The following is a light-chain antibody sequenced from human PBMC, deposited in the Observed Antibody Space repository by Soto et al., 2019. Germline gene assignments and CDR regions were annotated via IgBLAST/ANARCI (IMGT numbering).Light chain of an antibody. V-gene: IGKV3-15*01. CDR3: QQYNNWPPIT. CDR1: QSVSNK. J-gene: IGKJ3*01. Sequence: EIVMTQSPATLSVSPGERATLSCRASQSVSNKLAWYQQKPGQAPRLLIYGASTRVTGIPARFSGSGSGTEFTLTISSLQSEDFAVYYCQQYNNWPPITFGPGTKVDIK. CDR2: GAS.